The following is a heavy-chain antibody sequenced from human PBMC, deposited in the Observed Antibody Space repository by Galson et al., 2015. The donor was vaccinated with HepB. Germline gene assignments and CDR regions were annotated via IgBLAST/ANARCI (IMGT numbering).Heavy chain of an antibody. D-gene: IGHD3-3*01. V-gene: IGHV3-23*01. CDR1: GFTFSSYA. CDR3: AKYWRFLEWFGRGYFDY. CDR2: ISGSGGST. Sequence: SLRLSCAASGFTFSSYAMSWVRQAPGKGLEWVSAISGSGGSTYYADSVKGRFTISRDNSKNTLYLQMNSLRAEDTAVYYCAKYWRFLEWFGRGYFDYWGQGTLVTVSS. J-gene: IGHJ4*02.